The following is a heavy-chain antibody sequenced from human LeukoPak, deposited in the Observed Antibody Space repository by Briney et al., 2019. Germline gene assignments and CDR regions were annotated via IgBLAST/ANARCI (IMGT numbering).Heavy chain of an antibody. Sequence: GGSLRLSCAASGFTFSSYSMNWVRQAPGKGLEWVSYISSSSSTIYYADSVKGRFTISRDNAKNSLYLQMNSLRAEDTAVYYCARGLWDYSKSHQDYYYYYYMDVWGKGTTVTVSS. CDR1: GFTFSSYS. D-gene: IGHD4-11*01. CDR2: ISSSSSTI. J-gene: IGHJ6*03. CDR3: ARGLWDYSKSHQDYYYYYYMDV. V-gene: IGHV3-48*04.